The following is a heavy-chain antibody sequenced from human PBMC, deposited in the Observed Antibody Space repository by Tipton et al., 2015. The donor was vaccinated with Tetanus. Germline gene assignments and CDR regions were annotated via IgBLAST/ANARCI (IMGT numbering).Heavy chain of an antibody. CDR2: IYYRGDT. J-gene: IGHJ5*02. Sequence: TLSLTCTVSGDSISRGGYFWNWIRQRPGEGPEGIGYIYYRGDTYYNPSLKRRVSMSVDTSKNQFSLNLTSVTAADTAVYYCARDQGGGRVVRLNWLDPWGQGTLVTVSS. D-gene: IGHD6-25*01. V-gene: IGHV4-31*03. CDR3: ARDQGGGRVVRLNWLDP. CDR1: GDSISRGGYF.